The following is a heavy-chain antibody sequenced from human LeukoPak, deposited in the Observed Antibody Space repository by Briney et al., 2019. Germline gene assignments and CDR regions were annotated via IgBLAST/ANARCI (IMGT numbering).Heavy chain of an antibody. CDR3: TTDGCSSTSCYGGWGYYYGMDV. CDR1: GFTFSNAW. V-gene: IGHV3-15*01. Sequence: GGSLRLSCAAYGFTFSNAWMSWVRQAPGKGLEWVGRIKSKTDGGTTDYAAPVKGRFTISRDDSKNTLYLQMNSLKTEDTAVYYCTTDGCSSTSCYGGWGYYYGMDVWGQGTTVTVSS. J-gene: IGHJ6*02. CDR2: IKSKTDGGTT. D-gene: IGHD2-2*01.